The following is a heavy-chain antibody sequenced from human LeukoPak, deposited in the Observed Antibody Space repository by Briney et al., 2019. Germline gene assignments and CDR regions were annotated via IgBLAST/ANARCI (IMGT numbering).Heavy chain of an antibody. CDR1: GGSISSRSYY. D-gene: IGHD2-15*01. J-gene: IGHJ6*03. CDR3: ASFYCSGGSCYQYFSYYYMDV. Sequence: PSETLSLTCTVSGGSISSRSYYWGWIRQPPGKGLEWIGSIYYSGSTYYNPSLQSRVTISVDTSKNQFSLKLNSVTAADTAVYYCASFYCSGGSCYQYFSYYYMDVWGKGTTVTVSS. V-gene: IGHV4-39*01. CDR2: IYYSGST.